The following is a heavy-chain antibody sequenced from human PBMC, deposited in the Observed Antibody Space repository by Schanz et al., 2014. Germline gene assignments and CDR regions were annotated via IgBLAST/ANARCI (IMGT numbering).Heavy chain of an antibody. CDR3: AKYRGYYRVSGSYRELEY. D-gene: IGHD3-10*01. V-gene: IGHV3-74*01. CDR1: GFTFSSYW. CDR2: IKSDGSST. J-gene: IGHJ4*02. Sequence: EVQLVESGGGLVQPGGSLRLSCAASGFTFSSYWMHWVRQVPGKGLVWVSRIKSDGSSTSYADSVKGRFTISRDNAKNTLYLQMNSLRPEDTAVYYCAKYRGYYRVSGSYRELEYWGQGTLVTVSS.